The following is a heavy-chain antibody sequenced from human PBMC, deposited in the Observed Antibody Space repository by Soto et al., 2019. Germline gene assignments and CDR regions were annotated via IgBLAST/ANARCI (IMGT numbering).Heavy chain of an antibody. J-gene: IGHJ6*02. D-gene: IGHD2-2*01. CDR1: GGTFSSYA. CDR2: IIPMFGTP. V-gene: IGHV1-69*01. Sequence: QVQLVQSGAEVKKPGSSVKVSCKASGGTFSSYAISWVRQAPGQGLEWMGGIIPMFGTPNYAQQFQGRVTFPADDPTSPAYMELSSMRSEDTAIYYCASPYCSSSSCYQSILDYYSYGVDVWGQGTTVTVSS. CDR3: ASPYCSSSSCYQSILDYYSYGVDV.